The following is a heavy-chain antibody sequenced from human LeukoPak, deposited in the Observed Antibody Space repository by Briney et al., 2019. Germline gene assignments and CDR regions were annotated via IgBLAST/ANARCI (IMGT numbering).Heavy chain of an antibody. J-gene: IGHJ4*02. CDR3: SRDFVGAEDY. CDR1: GFTISSYW. Sequence: GGSLRLSCSASGFTISSYWMHRVRQAPGKGLVWVSRINPAGSVTNHADSVRGRFTISRDTATNTLYLEMNSLRAEDTAVYYCSRDFVGAEDYWGQGTLVTVSP. D-gene: IGHD3-16*01. CDR2: INPAGSVT. V-gene: IGHV3-74*01.